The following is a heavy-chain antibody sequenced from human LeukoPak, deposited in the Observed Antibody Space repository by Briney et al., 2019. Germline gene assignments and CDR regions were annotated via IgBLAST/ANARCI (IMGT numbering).Heavy chain of an antibody. D-gene: IGHD5-24*01. Sequence: GASVKVSCKASGYTFTSYYMHWVRQAPGQGLEWMGIINPSGGSTSYAQKFQGRVAMTRDTPTSTVYMELSSLRSEDTAVYYCARDGRWLQFSFDYWGQGTLVTVSS. J-gene: IGHJ4*02. V-gene: IGHV1-46*01. CDR2: INPSGGST. CDR3: ARDGRWLQFSFDY. CDR1: GYTFTSYY.